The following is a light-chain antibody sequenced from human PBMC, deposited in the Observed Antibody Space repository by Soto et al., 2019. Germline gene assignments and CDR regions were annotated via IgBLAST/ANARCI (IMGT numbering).Light chain of an antibody. CDR1: SSDLGGLNY. V-gene: IGLV2-14*01. Sequence: TQPASVSGSPGQSITIPCSGRSSDLGGLNYVSWYQQHPGKVPKLIIYKVDNRPSGISDRFSASKSGNTASLTISGLQAEDEAHYYCSSYTTVPSPQWVFAGGTQLTVL. CDR3: SSYTTVPSPQWV. J-gene: IGLJ3*02. CDR2: KVD.